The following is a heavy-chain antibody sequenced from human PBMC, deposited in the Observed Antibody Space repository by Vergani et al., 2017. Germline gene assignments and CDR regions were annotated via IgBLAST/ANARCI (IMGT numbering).Heavy chain of an antibody. D-gene: IGHD1-20*01. CDR1: GYTFTSYG. CDR2: ISAYNGNT. Sequence: QVQLVQSGAEVKKPGASVKVSCKASGYTFTSYGISWVRQAPGQGLEWMGWISAYNGNTNYAQKLQGRVTMTTDTSTSTAYMELSSLRSEDTAVYYCARVSITGTTGGYYGMDVWGQGTTVTVSS. CDR3: ARVSITGTTGGYYGMDV. V-gene: IGHV1-18*01. J-gene: IGHJ6*02.